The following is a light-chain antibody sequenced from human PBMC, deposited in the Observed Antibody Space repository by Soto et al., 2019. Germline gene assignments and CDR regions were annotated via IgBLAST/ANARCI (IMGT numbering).Light chain of an antibody. Sequence: DIQMTQSPSSLSASVGDRVTITCQASQDISNYLNWYHQKPGQAPQPLIYDASNLEKGIPSRFGGSGSGTAFSVTIGSLQPEEIETYYGQQYDNLPPTCGGGAKVEIK. J-gene: IGKJ4*01. CDR1: QDISNY. V-gene: IGKV1-33*01. CDR3: QQYDNLPPT. CDR2: DAS.